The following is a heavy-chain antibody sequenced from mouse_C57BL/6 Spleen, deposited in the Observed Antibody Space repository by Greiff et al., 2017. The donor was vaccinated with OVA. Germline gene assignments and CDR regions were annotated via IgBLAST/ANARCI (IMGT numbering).Heavy chain of an antibody. CDR2: IRNKANGDTT. Sequence: EVNLVESGGGLVQPGASLRLSCAASGFTFTDYYMSWVRQPPGKAPEWLALIRNKANGDTTEYTASVKGRFTISRDNSQNILYLQRNTLRTEDSATYYCVKSGLLRTFTYWGQGTLVTVSA. V-gene: IGHV7-4*01. CDR1: GFTFTDYY. CDR3: VKSGLLRTFTY. D-gene: IGHD2-3*01. J-gene: IGHJ3*01.